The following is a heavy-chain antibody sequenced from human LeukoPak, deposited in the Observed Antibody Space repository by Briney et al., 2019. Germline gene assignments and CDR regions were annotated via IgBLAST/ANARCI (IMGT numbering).Heavy chain of an antibody. V-gene: IGHV4-34*01. CDR2: NNHSGST. J-gene: IGHJ5*02. CDR1: GGSFSGYY. D-gene: IGHD1-7*01. Sequence: PSETPALTFAVYGGSFSGYYWSWIRQPPRKGLGWVGGNNHSGSTNYNPSLKSRVTISVDTSKNQFSLKLSSVTAADTAVYYCARKRVRTGGYNWNCRPFDPWGQGTLVTVSS. CDR3: ARKRVRTGGYNWNCRPFDP.